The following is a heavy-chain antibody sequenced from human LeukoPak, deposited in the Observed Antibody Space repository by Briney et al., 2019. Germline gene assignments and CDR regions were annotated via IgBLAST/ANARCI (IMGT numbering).Heavy chain of an antibody. CDR2: ISHRGST. J-gene: IGHJ4*02. V-gene: IGHV4-38-2*02. Sequence: SETLSLTCTVSGYSISNGYYWGWIRQPPGKGLEWVGSISHRGSTYYNPSLRSRITISLDRSKQKFSLKLTSVTAADTAVYFCARGAEYYAIWRGYAGYSDYWGQGIWVTVSS. D-gene: IGHD3-3*01. CDR3: ARGAEYYAIWRGYAGYSDY. CDR1: GYSISNGYY.